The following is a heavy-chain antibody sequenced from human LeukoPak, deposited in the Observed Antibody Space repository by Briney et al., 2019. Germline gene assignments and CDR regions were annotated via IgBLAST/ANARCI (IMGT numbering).Heavy chain of an antibody. V-gene: IGHV1-69*04. J-gene: IGHJ4*02. Sequence: ASVKVSCKASGGTFSSYAISWVRQAPGQGLEWMGRIIPILGIANYAQKFQGRVTITADKSTSTAYMELSSLRSEDTAVYYCARDGIAVAERGGGLGYWGQGTLVTVSS. CDR1: GGTFSSYA. CDR3: ARDGIAVAERGGGLGY. CDR2: IIPILGIA. D-gene: IGHD6-19*01.